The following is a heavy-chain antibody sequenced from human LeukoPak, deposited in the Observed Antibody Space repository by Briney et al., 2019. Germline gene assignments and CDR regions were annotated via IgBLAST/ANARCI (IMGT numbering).Heavy chain of an antibody. Sequence: GGSLRLSCAASGFTFGSSAMSWVRQAPGKGPEWVSTFSRSGPDTYYADSVKGRFTIFRDNSKNTLYLQVNSLRAEDTAVYYCAKGSLGSWYYFDYWGQGTLVTVSS. J-gene: IGHJ4*02. CDR3: AKGSLGSWYYFDY. CDR2: FSRSGPDT. D-gene: IGHD6-13*01. CDR1: GFTFGSSA. V-gene: IGHV3-23*01.